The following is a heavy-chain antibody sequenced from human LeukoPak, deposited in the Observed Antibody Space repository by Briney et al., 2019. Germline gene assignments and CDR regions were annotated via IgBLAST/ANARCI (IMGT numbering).Heavy chain of an antibody. CDR3: ARDRGTDSSPFDY. V-gene: IGHV1-8*01. D-gene: IGHD3-22*01. CDR1: GYTFTSYD. J-gene: IGHJ4*02. Sequence: ASVKVSCKASGYTFTSYDINWVRQATGQGLEWMGWMNPNSGNTGYAQKFQGRVTMTRDTSISTAYMELSRLRSDDTAVYYCARDRGTDSSPFDYWGQGTLVTVSS. CDR2: MNPNSGNT.